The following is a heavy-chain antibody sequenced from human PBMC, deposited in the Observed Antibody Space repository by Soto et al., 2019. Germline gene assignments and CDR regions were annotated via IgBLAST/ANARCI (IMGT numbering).Heavy chain of an antibody. V-gene: IGHV3-33*01. CDR3: ARATADCGGDCYLTSYFDY. Sequence: GGSLRLSCAASGFTFSSYGMHWVRQAPGKGLEWVAVIWYDGSNKYYADSVKGRFTISRDNSKNTLYLPMNSLRAEDTAVYYCARATADCGGDCYLTSYFDYWGQGTLVTVSS. CDR2: IWYDGSNK. D-gene: IGHD2-21*02. J-gene: IGHJ4*02. CDR1: GFTFSSYG.